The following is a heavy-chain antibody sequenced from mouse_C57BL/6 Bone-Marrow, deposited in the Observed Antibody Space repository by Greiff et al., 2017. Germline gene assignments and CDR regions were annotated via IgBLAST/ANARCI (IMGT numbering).Heavy chain of an antibody. D-gene: IGHD1-1*01. Sequence: EVQLQQSGAELVRPGASVKLSCTASGFNIKDDYMHWVKQRPEQGLEWIGGIDPENGDTEYASKFQGKATITADTSSNTAYLQLSSLTSEDSAVYYCTAISTVVYWYFDVWGTGTTVTVSS. CDR1: GFNIKDDY. J-gene: IGHJ1*03. CDR3: TAISTVVYWYFDV. V-gene: IGHV14-4*01. CDR2: IDPENGDT.